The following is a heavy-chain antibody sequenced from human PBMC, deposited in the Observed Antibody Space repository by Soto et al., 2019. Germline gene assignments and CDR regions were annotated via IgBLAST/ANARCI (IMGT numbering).Heavy chain of an antibody. J-gene: IGHJ4*02. D-gene: IGHD5-12*01. Sequence: QVQLVESGGGLVKPGGSLRLSCAASGFTVSDHYMSWIRQAPGKGLEWISYISSSESAIYYADSVKGRFTISRDSAKNSLYLQMNSLRAEDTAVYYCARCDGYNCLATIDYWGQGTLVTVSP. CDR1: GFTVSDHY. V-gene: IGHV3-11*01. CDR2: ISSSESAI. CDR3: ARCDGYNCLATIDY.